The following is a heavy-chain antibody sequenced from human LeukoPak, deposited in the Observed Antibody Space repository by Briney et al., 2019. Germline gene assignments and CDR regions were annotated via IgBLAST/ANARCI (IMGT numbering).Heavy chain of an antibody. CDR1: GYTFTGYY. J-gene: IGHJ4*02. D-gene: IGHD1-20*01. CDR2: INPNSGGT. CDR3: AILSITGTSDY. Sequence: GASVKVSFKASGYTFTGYYMHWVRQAPGQGLEWMGRINPNSGGTNYAQKFQGRVTMTRDTSISTAYMELSRLRSDDTAVYYCAILSITGTSDYWGQGTLVTVST. V-gene: IGHV1-2*06.